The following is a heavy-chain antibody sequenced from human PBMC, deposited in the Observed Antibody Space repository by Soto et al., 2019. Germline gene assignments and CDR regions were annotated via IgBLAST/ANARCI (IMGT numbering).Heavy chain of an antibody. V-gene: IGHV4-39*01. D-gene: IGHD7-27*01. CDR2: IYYSGST. CDR3: ARRWGYSFDY. Sequence: SETLSLTCTVSGGSISSYYWGWIRRPPGKGLEWIGSIYYSGSTYYNSSLKSRVTISVDTSKNQFSLKLSSVTAADTAVYYCARRWGYSFDYWGQGTLVTVSS. J-gene: IGHJ4*02. CDR1: GGSISSYY.